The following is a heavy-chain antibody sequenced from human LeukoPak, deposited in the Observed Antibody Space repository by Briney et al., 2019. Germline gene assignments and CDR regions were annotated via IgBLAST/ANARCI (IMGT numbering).Heavy chain of an antibody. J-gene: IGHJ6*02. CDR2: IIPILGIA. Sequence: GASVKVSCKASGGTFSSYAISWVRQAPGQGLEWMGRIIPILGIANYAQKFQGRVTITADKSTSTAYMELSSLRSEDTAVYYCARDLWRVAARPYYCYGMDVWGQGTTVTVSS. D-gene: IGHD6-13*01. CDR3: ARDLWRVAARPYYCYGMDV. V-gene: IGHV1-69*04. CDR1: GGTFSSYA.